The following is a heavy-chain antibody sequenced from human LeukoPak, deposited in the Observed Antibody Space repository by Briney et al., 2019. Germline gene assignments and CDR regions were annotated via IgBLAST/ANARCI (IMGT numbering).Heavy chain of an antibody. V-gene: IGHV4-59*12. J-gene: IGHJ4*02. CDR1: GGSISPYY. CDR3: ASGQYYDLWSGYYVD. Sequence: PSETLSLTCTVSGGSISPYYWNWIRQPPGKGLEWIGYIYYSGSTNYNPSLKSRVTISVDTSKNQFSLKLSSVTAADTAVYYCASGQYYDLWSGYYVDWGQGTLVTVSA. CDR2: IYYSGST. D-gene: IGHD3-3*01.